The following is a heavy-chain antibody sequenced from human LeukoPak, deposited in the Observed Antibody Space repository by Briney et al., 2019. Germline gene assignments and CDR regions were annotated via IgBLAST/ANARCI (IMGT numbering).Heavy chain of an antibody. J-gene: IGHJ4*02. CDR2: THTSGSA. CDR1: GGSISSYY. D-gene: IGHD2-2*03. V-gene: IGHV4-4*07. CDR3: ARGRWKTGMDSPYYFDF. Sequence: SETLSLTCTVSGGSISSYYWSWIRQPPGKGLEWIGRTHTSGSANYNPSLKSRVTMSVDTSKNQFSLKLTSVTAADPAVYYCARGRWKTGMDSPYYFDFWGQGTLVTVSS.